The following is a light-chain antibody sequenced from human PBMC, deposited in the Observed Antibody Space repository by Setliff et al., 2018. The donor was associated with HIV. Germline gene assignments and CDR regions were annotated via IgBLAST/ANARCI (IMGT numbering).Light chain of an antibody. J-gene: IGLJ1*01. V-gene: IGLV2-23*02. CDR3: CSYAGSSTYV. Sequence: QSALTQPASVSGSPGQSITISCTGTSSDVGSYKLVSWYQQHPGKAPKLMIYEVSKRPSGVSNRFSGSKSGNTASLTISGLQAEDEADYYCCSYAGSSTYVVGTGTKVTV. CDR1: SSDVGSYKL. CDR2: EVS.